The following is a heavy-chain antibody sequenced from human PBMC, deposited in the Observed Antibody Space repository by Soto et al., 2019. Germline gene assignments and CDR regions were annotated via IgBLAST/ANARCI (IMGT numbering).Heavy chain of an antibody. D-gene: IGHD4-17*01. V-gene: IGHV3-66*01. CDR1: GFTVSGSY. J-gene: IGHJ4*02. Sequence: EVQLVESGGGLVQPGGSLRLSCAAFGFTVSGSYMTWVRQAPGKGLEWVSVMYSGGSTYYADSVKGRFTVSRYTSKNKLYLQMNNLRAEDTAVYYCTRDSSPTVTADSWGQGTLVTVSS. CDR2: MYSGGST. CDR3: TRDSSPTVTADS.